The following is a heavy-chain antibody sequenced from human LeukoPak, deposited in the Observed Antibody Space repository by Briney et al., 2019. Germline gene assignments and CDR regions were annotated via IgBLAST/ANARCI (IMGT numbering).Heavy chain of an antibody. D-gene: IGHD3-10*01. J-gene: IGHJ4*02. CDR1: GDSVSSNNAV. CDR2: TYYRSKWNY. CDR3: ARSVNSGCLDC. Sequence: SQTLSLTCAISGDSVSSNNAVWNWIRQSPSRGLEWLGKTYYRSKWNYDYAVSMKSRISINPDTSKNHFSLQLSSVTPEDTAVYYCARSVNSGCLDCWGQGVLVTVSS. V-gene: IGHV6-1*01.